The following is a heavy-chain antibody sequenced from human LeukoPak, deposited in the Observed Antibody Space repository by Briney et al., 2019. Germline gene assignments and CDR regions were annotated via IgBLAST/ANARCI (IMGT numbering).Heavy chain of an antibody. D-gene: IGHD3-22*01. V-gene: IGHV4-39*01. CDR2: IYYSGST. CDR3: ASNMIVVVISYFDY. CDR1: GGSISSSSYY. Sequence: SETLSLTCTVSGGSISSSSYYWGWIRQPPGKGLEWIGSIYYSGSTYYNPSLKSRVTISVDTSKNQFSLKPSSVTAADTAVYYCASNMIVVVISYFDYWGQGTLVTVSS. J-gene: IGHJ4*02.